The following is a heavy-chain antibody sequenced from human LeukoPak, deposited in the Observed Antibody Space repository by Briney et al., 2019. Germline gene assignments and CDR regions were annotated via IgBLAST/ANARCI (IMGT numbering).Heavy chain of an antibody. CDR3: AREWEYYGSGMGWFDP. Sequence: ASVTVSCKASGGTFSSYAISWVRQAPGQGLEWMAGFIPIFGRANYAQEFQGRVTITADESTSTVYMELTSLRSEDTAVYYCAREWEYYGSGMGWFDPWGQGTPVTVSS. V-gene: IGHV1-69*01. CDR1: GGTFSSYA. J-gene: IGHJ5*02. D-gene: IGHD3-10*01. CDR2: FIPIFGRA.